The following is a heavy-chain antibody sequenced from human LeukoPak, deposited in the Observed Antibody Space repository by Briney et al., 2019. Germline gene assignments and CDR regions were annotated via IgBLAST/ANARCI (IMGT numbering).Heavy chain of an antibody. CDR1: EFTFRSYG. CDR3: ARDGDMRTTTIFGVVLG. CDR2: IRYDGSNK. V-gene: IGHV3-30*02. D-gene: IGHD3-3*01. J-gene: IGHJ4*02. Sequence: GGSPRLSCAASEFTFRSYGMHWVRQAPGKGLEWVAFIRYDGSNKYYADSVKGRFTISRDNSKNTLYLQMNSLRAEDTAVYYCARDGDMRTTTIFGVVLGWGQGTLVTVSS.